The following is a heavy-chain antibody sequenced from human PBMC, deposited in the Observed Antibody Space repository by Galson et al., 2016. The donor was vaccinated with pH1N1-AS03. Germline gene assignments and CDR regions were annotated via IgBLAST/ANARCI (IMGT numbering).Heavy chain of an antibody. J-gene: IGHJ4*02. CDR3: GPNPEYGEGAY. D-gene: IGHD4-17*01. V-gene: IGHV3-7*01. CDR2: IKQDGSAK. Sequence: SLRLSCAASGFTLSNYWMRWVRQAPGKGLEWVANIKQDGSAKQYVDSVKGRFTISRDNTRNSLYLQMNSLRVEETAIYYCGPNPEYGEGAYWGQGALVTVSS. CDR1: GFTLSNYW.